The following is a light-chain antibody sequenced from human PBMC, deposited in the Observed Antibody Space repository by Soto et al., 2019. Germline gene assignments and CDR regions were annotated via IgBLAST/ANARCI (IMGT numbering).Light chain of an antibody. V-gene: IGKV3-20*01. CDR1: QSVSSNF. CDR2: GAS. CDR3: QQYETSPRT. Sequence: EIVLTQSPGTLSLSPGERTTLSCRASQSVSSNFLDWYQQKPGQAPRLLIYGASSRATGIPDRFTGSGSGTDFTLPISRLEPEDFAVYYCQQYETSPRTFGQGTKVDIK. J-gene: IGKJ1*01.